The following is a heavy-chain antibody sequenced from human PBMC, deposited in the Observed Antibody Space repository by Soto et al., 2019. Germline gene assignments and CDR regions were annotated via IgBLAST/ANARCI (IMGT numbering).Heavy chain of an antibody. D-gene: IGHD2-2*01. J-gene: IGHJ4*01. CDR1: GGSISSDHW. Sequence: QVELQESGPGLVKPSGTLSLTCAVSGGSISSDHWWTWVRQSPEKGLEWIGEIYPSGNTNYNPSCRSRVAISIDKSKNQFSLELRFVTAADTAVYFCARDSKPNLDYWGHGTLVTVSS. CDR2: IYPSGNT. CDR3: ARDSKPNLDY. V-gene: IGHV4-4*02.